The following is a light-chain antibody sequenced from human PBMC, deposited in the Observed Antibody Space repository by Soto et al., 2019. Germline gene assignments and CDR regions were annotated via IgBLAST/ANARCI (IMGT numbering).Light chain of an antibody. V-gene: IGKV1-9*01. Sequence: DIQLTQSPSFLSASVGARVTITCRASQGIAGSLAWYQQKPGKPTKLLIYAESTLQSGVPSRFSGSGSGTRGTLTISSLQPEEFATYYCQQVKSYPRTVGGGTKVDNK. CDR1: QGIAGS. CDR3: QQVKSYPRT. J-gene: IGKJ4*01. CDR2: AES.